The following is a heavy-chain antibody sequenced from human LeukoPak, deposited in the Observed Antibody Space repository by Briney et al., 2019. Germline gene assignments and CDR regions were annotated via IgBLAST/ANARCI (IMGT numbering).Heavy chain of an antibody. CDR2: ISGSGGST. CDR1: GFTFSSYA. J-gene: IGHJ5*02. Sequence: GGSLRLSCAASGFTFSSYAMSWVSQAPGKGLEWVSAISGSGGSTYYADSVKGRFTISRDNSKITLYLQMNSLRAEDTAVYYCAKTADIVVVPAATSWFDPWGQGTLVTVSS. CDR3: AKTADIVVVPAATSWFDP. D-gene: IGHD2-2*01. V-gene: IGHV3-23*01.